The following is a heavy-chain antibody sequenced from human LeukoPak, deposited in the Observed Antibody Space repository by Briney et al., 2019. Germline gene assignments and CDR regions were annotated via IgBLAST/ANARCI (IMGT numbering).Heavy chain of an antibody. J-gene: IGHJ6*03. V-gene: IGHV3-7*01. CDR3: ARVRDYDFWSGYEYYYYYMDV. D-gene: IGHD3-3*01. Sequence: YYLHSVKGRLTISRHNAKNTLYLQKNRLRAEDTAVYYCARVRDYDFWSGYEYYYYYMDVWGKGTTVTVSS.